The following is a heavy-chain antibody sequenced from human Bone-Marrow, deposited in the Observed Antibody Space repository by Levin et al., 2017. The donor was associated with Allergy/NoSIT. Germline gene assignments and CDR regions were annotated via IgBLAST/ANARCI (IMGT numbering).Heavy chain of an antibody. V-gene: IGHV3-11*01. CDR2: ISRSGTTM. CDR3: ARDCSGGSCYLDY. D-gene: IGHD2-15*01. CDR1: GFPFSDYY. J-gene: IGHJ4*02. Sequence: GESLKISCTASGFPFSDYYMNWIRQAPGKGLEWVSYISRSGTTMYYADSVKGRFTISRDNAKNSLYLQMNSLRAEHTAVYYCARDCSGGSCYLDYWGQGTLVTVSS.